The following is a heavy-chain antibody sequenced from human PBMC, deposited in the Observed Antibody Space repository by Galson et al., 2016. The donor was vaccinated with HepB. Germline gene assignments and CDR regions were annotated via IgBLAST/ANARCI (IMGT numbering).Heavy chain of an antibody. D-gene: IGHD4-23*01. J-gene: IGHJ4*02. CDR3: AKDHGGYSGFDY. CDR1: GFTLGPYT. V-gene: IGHV3-43*01. CDR2: ITGDRANA. Sequence: SLRLSCAASGFTLGPYTMHWIHQAPAEGLQWVSLITGDRANAYYAHSVKGRFTISRDNRKNSLYPQMNSLRTEDTALYYCAKDHGGYSGFDYWGQGTLVTVSS.